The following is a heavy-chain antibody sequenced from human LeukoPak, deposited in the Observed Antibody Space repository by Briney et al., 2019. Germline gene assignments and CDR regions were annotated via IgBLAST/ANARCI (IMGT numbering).Heavy chain of an antibody. V-gene: IGHV3-30-3*01. Sequence: GRSLRLSCGASGFTFSNYAIHWVRQAPDKGLEWVTVISFDGSNKYYADSVKGRFTISRDNSKNTLYLQMNSLRAEDTAVYYCARDVDTALDYWGQGTLVTVSS. CDR2: ISFDGSNK. D-gene: IGHD5-18*01. CDR3: ARDVDTALDY. CDR1: GFTFSNYA. J-gene: IGHJ4*02.